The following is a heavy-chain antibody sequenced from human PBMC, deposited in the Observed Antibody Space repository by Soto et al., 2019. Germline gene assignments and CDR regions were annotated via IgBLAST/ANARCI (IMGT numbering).Heavy chain of an antibody. CDR2: ISGSGGST. D-gene: IGHD3-3*01. CDR3: AKDIVDTIFGVVPYYYGMDV. CDR1: GFTFSSYA. Sequence: WGSLRLSCAASGFTFSSYAMSWVRQAPGKGLEWVSAISGSGGSTYYADSVKGRFTISRDNSKNTLYLQMNSLRAEDTAVYYCAKDIVDTIFGVVPYYYGMDVWGQGTTVTVSS. V-gene: IGHV3-23*01. J-gene: IGHJ6*02.